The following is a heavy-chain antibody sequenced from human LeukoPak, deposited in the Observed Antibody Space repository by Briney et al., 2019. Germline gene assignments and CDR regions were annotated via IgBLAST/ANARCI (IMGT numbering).Heavy chain of an antibody. V-gene: IGHV3-30*02. D-gene: IGHD3-22*01. J-gene: IGHJ4*02. CDR3: ANDYDSSGYYFDY. Sequence: DSVKGRFTISRDNSKNTLYLQMNSLRAEDTAVYYCANDYDSSGYYFDYWGQGTLVTVSS.